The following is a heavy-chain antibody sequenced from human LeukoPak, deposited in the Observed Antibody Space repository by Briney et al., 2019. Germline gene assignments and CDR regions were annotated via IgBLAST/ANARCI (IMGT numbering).Heavy chain of an antibody. D-gene: IGHD3-10*01. CDR2: INSDGSST. V-gene: IGHV3-74*01. J-gene: IGHJ3*02. CDR1: GFTFSSYW. CDR3: AREQYYYGSGSGWDAFDI. Sequence: PGGSLRLSCAASGFTFSSYWMHWVRQAPGKGLVWVSRINSDGSSTSYADSVKGRFTISRDNSKNTLYLQMNSLRAEDTAVYYCAREQYYYGSGSGWDAFDIWGQGTMVTVSS.